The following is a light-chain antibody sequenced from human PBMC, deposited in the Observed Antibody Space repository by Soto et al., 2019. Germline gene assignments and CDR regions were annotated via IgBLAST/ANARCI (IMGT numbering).Light chain of an antibody. V-gene: IGKV1-33*01. CDR1: QDIAPY. Sequence: DIQMTQSPSSLSASVGNRVTITCQASQDIAPYLNWYQQKPGKAPNLLIYEASNLETGVPSRFSGGGSGTHFTFTISNLQPEDIATYYCQQYGNLPPTWPFGQGTKVDIK. CDR3: QQYGNLPPTWP. J-gene: IGKJ1*01. CDR2: EAS.